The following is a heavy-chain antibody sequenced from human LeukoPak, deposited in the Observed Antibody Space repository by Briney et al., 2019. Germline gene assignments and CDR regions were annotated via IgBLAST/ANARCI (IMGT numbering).Heavy chain of an antibody. CDR1: GGTFSSYA. V-gene: IGHV1-69*04. CDR3: ARDVTYYYDSSGPPFDY. D-gene: IGHD3-22*01. J-gene: IGHJ4*02. CDR2: IIPILGIA. Sequence: SVKVSCKASGGTFSSYAISWVRQAPGQGLEWMGRIIPILGIANYAQKFQGRVTITADKSTSTAYMELSSLRSEDTAVYYCARDVTYYYDSSGPPFDYWGQGTLVTVSS.